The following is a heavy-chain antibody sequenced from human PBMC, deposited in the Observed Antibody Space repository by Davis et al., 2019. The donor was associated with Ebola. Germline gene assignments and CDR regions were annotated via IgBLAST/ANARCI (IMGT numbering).Heavy chain of an antibody. J-gene: IGHJ5*02. D-gene: IGHD2-8*02. CDR1: GFSVSNNY. CDR3: GKDHWTGAGGQNHLVNA. CDR2: IYSNGST. Sequence: GESLKISCAASGFSVSNNYMTWVRQAPGKGLEWVSLIYSNGSTYYADSVKGRFTISRDNSKNTVFLHMDSLRVEDTAVYFCGKDHWTGAGGQNHLVNAWGQGTLVTVSS. V-gene: IGHV3-66*03.